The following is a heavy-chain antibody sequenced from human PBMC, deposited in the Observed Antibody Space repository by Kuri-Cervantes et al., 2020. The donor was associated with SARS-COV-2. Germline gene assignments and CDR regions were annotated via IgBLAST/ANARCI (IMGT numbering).Heavy chain of an antibody. J-gene: IGHJ4*02. CDR2: IYYSGST. Sequence: SETLSLTCTVSGCSISNSSYYWGWIRQPPGKGLEWIGSIYYSGSTYYNPSLKSRVTISVDTSKNQFSLKLSSVTAADTAVYYCARSWEDYYGSGSYPTFDYWGQGTLVTVSS. CDR1: GCSISNSSYY. D-gene: IGHD3-10*01. CDR3: ARSWEDYYGSGSYPTFDY. V-gene: IGHV4-39*01.